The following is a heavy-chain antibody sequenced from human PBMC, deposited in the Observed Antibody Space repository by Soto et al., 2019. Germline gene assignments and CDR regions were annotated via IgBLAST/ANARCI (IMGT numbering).Heavy chain of an antibody. J-gene: IGHJ4*02. CDR2: ISGSGGST. V-gene: IGHV3-23*01. D-gene: IGHD6-13*01. CDR1: GFTFSSYG. CDR3: AKQSPYSNSWYGVDY. Sequence: EVQLLESGGGLVQPGGSLRLSCAASGFTFSSYGMNWVRQAPGKGLEWVSGISGSGGSTHYADSGKGRFTISRDNSKNTLYLQMHSLRAEDTAVYYCAKQSPYSNSWYGVDYWGQGTLVTVSS.